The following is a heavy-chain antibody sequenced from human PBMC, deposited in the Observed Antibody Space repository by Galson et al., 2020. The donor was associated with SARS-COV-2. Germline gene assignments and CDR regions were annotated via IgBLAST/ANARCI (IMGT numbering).Heavy chain of an antibody. CDR3: AREEPMGYSSGYPFDY. V-gene: IGHV4-39*07. J-gene: IGHJ4*02. CDR1: GGSISNSSYY. D-gene: IGHD3-22*01. Sequence: SETLSLTCTVSGGSISNSSYYWGWIRQPPGKGLEWIGSIHYSGSTYYNPSLKSRVTISVDTSKNQFSLKLSSVTAADTAVYYCAREEPMGYSSGYPFDYWGQGTLVTVSS. CDR2: IHYSGST.